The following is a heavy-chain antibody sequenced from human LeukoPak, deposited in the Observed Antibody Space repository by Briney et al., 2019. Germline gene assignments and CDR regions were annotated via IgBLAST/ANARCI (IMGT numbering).Heavy chain of an antibody. V-gene: IGHV4-59*11. CDR2: IYYSGTT. Sequence: WETLSLTCTVSGGSISSHYWSWFRQTPGERPEWIAFIYYSGTTNYKPSLKGRVTISIDSSKNQFSLKLSSVTAADTAIYYCARGTGFYDSSGHYYWGYFDSWGQGTLVTVSS. D-gene: IGHD3-22*01. CDR3: ARGTGFYDSSGHYYWGYFDS. CDR1: GGSISSHY. J-gene: IGHJ4*02.